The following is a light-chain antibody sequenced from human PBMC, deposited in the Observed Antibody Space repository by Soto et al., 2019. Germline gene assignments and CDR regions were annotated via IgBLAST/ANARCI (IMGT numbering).Light chain of an antibody. CDR2: AAS. CDR3: LLDYAYFWA. CDR1: QGIRSA. Sequence: AIQLTQSPSSLSASVGDRVTITCRASQGIRSALGWYQQKPGKVPKLLIYAASTLQSGVPSRFSGSGFGTDLTLTINSLQPEDFATYYCLLDYAYFWAFGHGTKVEVK. V-gene: IGKV1-6*01. J-gene: IGKJ1*01.